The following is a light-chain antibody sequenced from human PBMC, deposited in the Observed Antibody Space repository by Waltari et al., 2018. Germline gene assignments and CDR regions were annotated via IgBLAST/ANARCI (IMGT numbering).Light chain of an antibody. CDR3: QQSFSSPWT. V-gene: IGKV1-39*01. J-gene: IGKJ1*01. Sequence: DIQMTQSPSSLSASIGDPIPVTRRASQNIRTYLNWYQPKPAKAPKLLIFGASTLPRGVPSRFSGSASGTEFTLTVTNLQPDDFATYFCQQSFSSPWTFGQGTTV. CDR1: QNIRTY. CDR2: GAS.